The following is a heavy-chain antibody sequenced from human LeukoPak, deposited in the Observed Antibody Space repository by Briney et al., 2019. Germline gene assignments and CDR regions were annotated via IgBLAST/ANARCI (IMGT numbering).Heavy chain of an antibody. Sequence: SVKVSCKASGGTFSSYAISWVRQAPGQGLEWMGGIIPIFGTANYAQKFQGRVTITADESTSTAYMELSSLRSEDTAVYYCARDGLQTRYSWNDEGRKNWFDPWGQGTLVTVSS. CDR2: IIPIFGTA. CDR3: ARDGLQTRYSWNDEGRKNWFDP. V-gene: IGHV1-69*13. CDR1: GGTFSSYA. D-gene: IGHD1-20*01. J-gene: IGHJ5*02.